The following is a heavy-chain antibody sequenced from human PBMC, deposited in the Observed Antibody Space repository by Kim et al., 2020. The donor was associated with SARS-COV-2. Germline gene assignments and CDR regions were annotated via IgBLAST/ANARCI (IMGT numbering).Heavy chain of an antibody. Sequence: DSTKGRFTISRDNSKNTLYLQMNSLRAEDTAVYYCAKDGPYVADAFDIWGQGTMVTVSS. CDR3: AKDGPYVADAFDI. D-gene: IGHD2-15*01. V-gene: IGHV3-23*01. J-gene: IGHJ3*02.